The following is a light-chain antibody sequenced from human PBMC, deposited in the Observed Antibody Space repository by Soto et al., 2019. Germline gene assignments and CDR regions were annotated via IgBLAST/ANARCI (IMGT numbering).Light chain of an antibody. CDR2: AAS. CDR3: QRYDTYSWT. Sequence: DIQMTQSRSTLAASVGDRVTITCRASQSISSWLAWYQQKPVKAPKLLIYAASGLASGVPSRFSGSVSGTEFTITISSLQPDDFATHYCQRYDTYSWTFGQGTTVDIK. V-gene: IGKV1-5*03. J-gene: IGKJ1*01. CDR1: QSISSW.